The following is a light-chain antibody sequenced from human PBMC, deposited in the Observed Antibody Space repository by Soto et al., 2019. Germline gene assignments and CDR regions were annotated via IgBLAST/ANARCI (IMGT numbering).Light chain of an antibody. V-gene: IGKV1-9*01. Sequence: DIQLTQSPSSLSASVGDRVTITCRASQGIAGYLAWYQQKPRKAPKLLIYAASTLQSGVPSRFSGSGSGTEFTLTISSLQPEDFATYYCQHLNTYPFTFGPGTKVEIK. CDR2: AAS. CDR3: QHLNTYPFT. CDR1: QGIAGY. J-gene: IGKJ3*01.